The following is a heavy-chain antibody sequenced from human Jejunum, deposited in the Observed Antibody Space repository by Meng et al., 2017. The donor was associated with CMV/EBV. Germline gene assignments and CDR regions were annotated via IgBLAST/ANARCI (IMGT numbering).Heavy chain of an antibody. D-gene: IGHD6-13*01. V-gene: IGHV1-46*01. CDR3: ARDLAPVGTGLYYGMDV. Sequence: TFTNNYVHWVRQAPGQGLEWMGVIDPRDDTKSYAQIFQGRVTVTRDTSTSTVYMDLRGLKSDDTAVYYCARDLAPVGTGLYYGMDVWGQGTTVTVSS. CDR2: IDPRDDTK. CDR1: TFTNNY. J-gene: IGHJ6*02.